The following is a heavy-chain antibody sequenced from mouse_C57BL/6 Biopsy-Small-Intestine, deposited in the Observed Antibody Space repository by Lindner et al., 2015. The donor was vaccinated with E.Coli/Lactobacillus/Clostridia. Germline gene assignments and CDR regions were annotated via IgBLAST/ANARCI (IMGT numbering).Heavy chain of an antibody. CDR2: INPSSVYT. CDR1: GYTFTSHW. J-gene: IGHJ3*01. V-gene: IGHV1-7*01. D-gene: IGHD1-1*01. Sequence: VQLQESWAELAKPGASVKLSCKASGYTFTSHWMHWVKQRPGQGLEWIGYINPSSVYTKYNQKFKDKATLTADKSSSTAYMQLSSLTYEDSAVYYCAREAYYYPAWFAYWGQGTLVTVSA. CDR3: AREAYYYPAWFAY.